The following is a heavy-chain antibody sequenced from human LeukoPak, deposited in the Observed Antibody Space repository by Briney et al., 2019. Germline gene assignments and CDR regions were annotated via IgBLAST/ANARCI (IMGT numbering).Heavy chain of an antibody. CDR1: GGTFNSYT. CDR3: EAIETIYSGLSPDDY. J-gene: IGHJ4*02. CDR2: IIPIYGTP. Sequence: SVKVSCKASGGTFNSYTISWVRQAPGQGLEWMGRIIPIYGTPNYAQKFQGRVTITADESTSTAYMEMTSLRSDDTAVYYCEAIETIYSGLSPDDYWGQGTLVTVSS. V-gene: IGHV1-69*01. D-gene: IGHD5-12*01.